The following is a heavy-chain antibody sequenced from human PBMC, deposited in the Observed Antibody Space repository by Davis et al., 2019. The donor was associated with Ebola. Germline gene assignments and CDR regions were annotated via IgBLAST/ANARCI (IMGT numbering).Heavy chain of an antibody. CDR1: GCTSSRTF. CDR3: ATLDVLMVYAMDDYYYGMDV. D-gene: IGHD2-8*01. CDR2: IKQDGSEK. J-gene: IGHJ6*04. Sequence: PAGTLRLSCEASGCTSSRTFMSLVRRDPGKGQNRMANIKQDGSEKYYVDSVKGRFTISRDNAKNSLYLQMNSLRAEDTAVYYCATLDVLMVYAMDDYYYGMDVWGKGTTVTVSS. V-gene: IGHV3-7*01.